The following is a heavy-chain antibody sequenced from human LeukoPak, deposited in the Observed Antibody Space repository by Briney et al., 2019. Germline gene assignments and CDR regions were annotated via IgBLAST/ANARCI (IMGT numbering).Heavy chain of an antibody. CDR2: IYYSGST. CDR1: GGSISSYY. CDR3: ARVYSSSWPDYFDY. J-gene: IGHJ4*02. Sequence: SETLSLTCTVSGGSISSYYWSWIRQPPGKGLEWIGYIYYSGSTNYNPSLKSRVTISVDTSKNQFSLKLSSVTAADTAVYYCARVYSSSWPDYFDYWGQGTLVTVSS. V-gene: IGHV4-59*01. D-gene: IGHD6-13*01.